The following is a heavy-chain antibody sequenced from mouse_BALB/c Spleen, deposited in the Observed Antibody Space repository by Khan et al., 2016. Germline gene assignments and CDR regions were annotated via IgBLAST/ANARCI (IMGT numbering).Heavy chain of an antibody. J-gene: IGHJ3*01. CDR3: AREDYSWFTY. V-gene: IGHV3-2*02. CDR2: LNYSGDT. CDR1: GYSITSDYA. D-gene: IGHD1-1*02. Sequence: QLVESGPGLMKPSQSLSLTCTVTGYSITSDYAWNWIRQFPGNKLEWMGYLNYSGDTHYNPSLKSRISITRDTSKNQFFLQLNSVTTEDAATYYCAREDYSWFTYWGQGTLVPVSA.